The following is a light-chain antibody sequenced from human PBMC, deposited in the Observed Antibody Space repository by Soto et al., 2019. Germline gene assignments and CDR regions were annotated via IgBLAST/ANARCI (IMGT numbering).Light chain of an antibody. CDR2: DAT. V-gene: IGKV1-39*01. J-gene: IGKJ1*01. CDR1: QSISSF. CDR3: QQSYGTPWT. Sequence: DIKLTQYPSSLSSFVGDRLSITCRASQSISSFLNWYVQKPGKAPNRLIFDATTLQSGVPSRFSGSGSGTHFTLTISSLEAEDFATYYCQQSYGTPWTFAQGTKVDI.